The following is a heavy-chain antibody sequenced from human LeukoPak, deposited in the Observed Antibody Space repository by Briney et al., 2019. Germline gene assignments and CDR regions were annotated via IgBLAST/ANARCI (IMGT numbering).Heavy chain of an antibody. Sequence: GASAKVSCKASGYTFTGYYMHWVRQAPGQGLEWMGWINPNSGGTNYAQKFQGRVTMTRDTSINTAFMELSRLRSDDTAVYYCARDRHWNQGNFDYWGQGTLVTVSS. CDR1: GYTFTGYY. CDR2: INPNSGGT. D-gene: IGHD1-1*01. V-gene: IGHV1-2*02. J-gene: IGHJ4*02. CDR3: ARDRHWNQGNFDY.